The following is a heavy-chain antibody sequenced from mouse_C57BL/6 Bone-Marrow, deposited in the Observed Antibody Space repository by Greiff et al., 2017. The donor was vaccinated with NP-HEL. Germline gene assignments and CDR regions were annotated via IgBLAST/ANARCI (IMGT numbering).Heavy chain of an antibody. CDR1: GFTFSDYG. D-gene: IGHD1-1*01. Sequence: EVQRVESGGGLVKPGGSLKLSCAASGFTFSDYGMHWVRQAPEKGLEWVAYISSGSSTIYYADTVKGRFTISRDNAKNTLFLQMTSLRSEDTAMYYCAMNYGKDFDYWGQGTTLTVSS. CDR3: AMNYGKDFDY. J-gene: IGHJ2*01. CDR2: ISSGSSTI. V-gene: IGHV5-17*01.